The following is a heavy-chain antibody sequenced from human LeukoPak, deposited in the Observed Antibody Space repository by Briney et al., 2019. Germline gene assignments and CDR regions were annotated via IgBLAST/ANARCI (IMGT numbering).Heavy chain of an antibody. CDR3: ARGGIQLWLIADAFDI. CDR2: ISYDGSNK. V-gene: IGHV3-30*03. J-gene: IGHJ3*02. D-gene: IGHD5-18*01. CDR1: GFTFSSYS. Sequence: GGSLRLSCAASGFTFSSYSMHWVRQAPGKGLEWVAVISYDGSNKYYADSVKGRFTISRDNSKNTLYLQMNSLRAEDTAVYYCARGGIQLWLIADAFDIWGQGTMVTVSS.